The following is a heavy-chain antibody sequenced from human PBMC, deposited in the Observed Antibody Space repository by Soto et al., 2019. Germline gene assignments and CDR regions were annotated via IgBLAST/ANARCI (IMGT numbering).Heavy chain of an antibody. Sequence: ASVKVSCKASGYTFTSYGISWVRQAPGQGLEWMGWISAYNGNTNYAQKLQGRVTMTTDTSTSTAYMELRSLRSDDTAVYYCARDLSVVAAAGTGGSYYYYYGMDVWGQGTTVTVSS. J-gene: IGHJ6*02. CDR2: ISAYNGNT. CDR1: GYTFTSYG. D-gene: IGHD6-13*01. CDR3: ARDLSVVAAAGTGGSYYYYYGMDV. V-gene: IGHV1-18*01.